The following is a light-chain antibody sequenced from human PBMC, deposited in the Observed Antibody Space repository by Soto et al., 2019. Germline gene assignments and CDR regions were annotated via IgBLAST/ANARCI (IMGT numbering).Light chain of an antibody. CDR2: DVR. Sequence: QSALTQPASVSGSPGQSITISCTGTSSDVGGYDYVSWYQQYPGKAPKLLIYDVRSRPSGISNRFSGSKSSNTASLTISGLQADDEADYYCSSYTSSVANVFGTGTKLTVL. CDR3: SSYTSSVANV. J-gene: IGLJ1*01. CDR1: SSDVGGYDY. V-gene: IGLV2-14*01.